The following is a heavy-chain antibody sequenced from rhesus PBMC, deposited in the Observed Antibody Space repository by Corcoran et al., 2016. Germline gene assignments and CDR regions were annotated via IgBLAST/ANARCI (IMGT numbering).Heavy chain of an antibody. D-gene: IGHD5-36*02. J-gene: IGHJ4*01. V-gene: IGHV4-165*01. CDR1: GGSFSGYY. CDR2: ISGSRGNT. CDR3: ARRLATVTLSYFDY. Sequence: QVQLQESGPRLVKPSETLSLTCAVSGGSFSGYYWVWIRPPPGTGGEWIGYISGSRGNTDNNPSLKSRVTISTDTSKNQFSLKLSSVTAADTAVYYCARRLATVTLSYFDYWGQGVLVTVSS.